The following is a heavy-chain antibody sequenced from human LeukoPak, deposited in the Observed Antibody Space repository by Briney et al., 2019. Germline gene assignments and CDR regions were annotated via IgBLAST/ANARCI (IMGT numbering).Heavy chain of an antibody. V-gene: IGHV4-38-2*02. CDR3: ARLAACNTALCGTARWQFDS. Sequence: SETLSLTCTVSDYSINNPYYWGWLRQPPGKGLEWIAAIYYNGITLYNPSLKSRVAISVDTSKNQFSLRMTSGTAADTAAYYCARLAACNTALCGTARWQFDSWGQGILVTVSS. CDR1: DYSINNPYY. J-gene: IGHJ4*02. D-gene: IGHD4-23*01. CDR2: IYYNGIT.